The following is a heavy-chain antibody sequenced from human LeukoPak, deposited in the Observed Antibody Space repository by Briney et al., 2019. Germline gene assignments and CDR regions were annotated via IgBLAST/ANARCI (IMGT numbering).Heavy chain of an antibody. CDR1: GFTFSSYA. Sequence: GGSLRLSCATSGFTFSSYAMSWVRQAPGKGLEWVSGIGASGGSTYYADSVKGRFTISRDNSKNTLYLQMNSLRTEDTAVYYCAKAEGYDILTGLDYWGQGTLVTVST. CDR2: IGASGGST. J-gene: IGHJ4*02. V-gene: IGHV3-23*01. D-gene: IGHD3-9*01. CDR3: AKAEGYDILTGLDY.